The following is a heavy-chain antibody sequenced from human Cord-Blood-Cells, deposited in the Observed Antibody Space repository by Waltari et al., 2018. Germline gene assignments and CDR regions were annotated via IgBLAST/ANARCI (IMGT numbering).Heavy chain of an antibody. D-gene: IGHD1-26*01. V-gene: IGHV3-48*02. J-gene: IGHJ4*02. Sequence: EVQLVESGGGLVQPGGSLRLSCAASGFTFSSYSMNWVRQAPGKGLEWVSFISSISSTIYYADSVKGRFTISRDNAQNSLYLQMNSLRDEDTSVYYCASQHRAHSGSYYFDYWGQGTLVTVSS. CDR2: ISSISSTI. CDR1: GFTFSSYS. CDR3: ASQHRAHSGSYYFDY.